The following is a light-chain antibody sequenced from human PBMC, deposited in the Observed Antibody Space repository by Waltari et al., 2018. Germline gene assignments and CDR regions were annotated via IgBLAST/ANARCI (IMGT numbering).Light chain of an antibody. J-gene: IGLJ3*02. V-gene: IGLV1-44*01. CDR3: ATWDDYLRGV. Sequence: QSVLTQPPSSFRTPGQRVTISCSCISSNFGTYTVTWYQQVPGAAPKLLIYGNNQRPSGVPDRFSGSKSGTSASLAISGLQSEDEADYYCATWDDYLRGVFGGGTKLTVL. CDR2: GNN. CDR1: SSNFGTYT.